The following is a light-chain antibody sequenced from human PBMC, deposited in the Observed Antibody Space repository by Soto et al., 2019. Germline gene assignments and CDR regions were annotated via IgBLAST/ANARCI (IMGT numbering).Light chain of an antibody. V-gene: IGKV1-5*03. J-gene: IGKJ1*01. CDR2: RAS. CDR3: QQYSSDST. CDR1: QNINNW. Sequence: DIQMTQSPSTLSASVGDRVTITCRASQNINNWLAWYQQKPGKAPKLLIYRASSLDNGVPSRFSGRGSGTDFIFTITSLQPDDFAIYDCQQYSSDSTFGQGTKVEIK.